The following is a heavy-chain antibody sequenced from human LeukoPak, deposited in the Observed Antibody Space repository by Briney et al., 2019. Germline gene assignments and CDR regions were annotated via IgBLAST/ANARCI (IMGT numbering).Heavy chain of an antibody. CDR1: GFTFSSYW. CDR2: ISGSGGST. V-gene: IGHV3-23*01. J-gene: IGHJ5*02. Sequence: PGGSLRLSCAASGFTFSSYWMSWVRQAPGKGLEWVSAISGSGGSTYYADSVKGRFTISRDNSKNTLYLQMNSLRAEDAAVYYCAKGDIVVVVAATPAFDPWGQGTLVTVSS. CDR3: AKGDIVVVVAATPAFDP. D-gene: IGHD2-15*01.